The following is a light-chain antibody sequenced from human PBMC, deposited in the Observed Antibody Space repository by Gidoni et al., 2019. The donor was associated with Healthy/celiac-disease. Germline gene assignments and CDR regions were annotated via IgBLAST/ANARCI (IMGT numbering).Light chain of an antibody. Sequence: QSVLTQPPSASGTPGPRVTISCSGSSSNIGSNTVNWYQPLPGTAPKLLLYSNNQRPSGVPDRCSGSKSGTSASLAISGLQSEDEADYYCAAWDDSLNGYWVFGGGTKLT. CDR1: SSNIGSNT. CDR2: SNN. J-gene: IGLJ3*02. CDR3: AAWDDSLNGYWV. V-gene: IGLV1-44*01.